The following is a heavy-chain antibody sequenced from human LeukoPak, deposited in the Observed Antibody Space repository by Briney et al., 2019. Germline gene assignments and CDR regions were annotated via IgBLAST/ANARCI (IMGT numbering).Heavy chain of an antibody. CDR3: ARCTYDFWSASIFDY. D-gene: IGHD3-3*01. J-gene: IGHJ4*02. Sequence: SQTLSLTCTVSGGSISSGDYYWSWIRQPPGKGLEWIGYIYYSGSTYYNPSLKSRVTISVDTSKNQFSLKLSSVTAADTAVYYCARCTYDFWSASIFDYWGQGTLVTVSS. V-gene: IGHV4-30-4*08. CDR1: GGSISSGDYY. CDR2: IYYSGST.